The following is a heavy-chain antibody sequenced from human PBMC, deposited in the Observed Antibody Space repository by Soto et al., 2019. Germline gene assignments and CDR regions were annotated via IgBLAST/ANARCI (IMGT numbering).Heavy chain of an antibody. D-gene: IGHD6-19*01. V-gene: IGHV3-66*01. J-gene: IGHJ2*01. CDR3: ARGEYSSGWYAWYFAL. Sequence: EVQLVESGGGLVQPGGSLRLSCAASGFTVSSNYMSWVRQAPGKGLEWFSVMYSGGSTYYADSVKGRFTISRDNSKNTLYLQMNSRRAEDTAVYYCARGEYSSGWYAWYFALWGRGTLVTVSS. CDR2: MYSGGST. CDR1: GFTVSSNY.